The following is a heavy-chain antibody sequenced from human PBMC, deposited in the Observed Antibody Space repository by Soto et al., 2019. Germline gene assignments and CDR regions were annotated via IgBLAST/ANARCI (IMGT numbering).Heavy chain of an antibody. CDR1: GGTFSSYA. V-gene: IGHV1-69*01. D-gene: IGHD3-16*02. CDR2: IIPIFGTA. CDR3: ARGHYDYVWGSYRYMLAY. Sequence: QVQLVQSGAEVKKPGSSVKVSCKASGGTFSSYAISWVRQAPGQGLEWMGGIIPIFGTANYAQKFQGRVTITADESTSTAYMELSSLRSEDTAVYYCARGHYDYVWGSYRYMLAYWGQGTLVTVSS. J-gene: IGHJ4*02.